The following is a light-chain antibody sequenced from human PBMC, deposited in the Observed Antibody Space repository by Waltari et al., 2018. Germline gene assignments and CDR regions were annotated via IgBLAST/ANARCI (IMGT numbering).Light chain of an antibody. CDR1: QSVTSIS. Sequence: EIVLPQSPGTLSLSPGERTTLSCRASQSVTSISLTWYQQKLGQAPMLLIYGTSTRATGIPDRVSGSGSVTDFTSTISRLEPEDFAVYYCQQYDGEIVTFGGGTKVEI. CDR3: QQYDGEIVT. CDR2: GTS. J-gene: IGKJ4*02. V-gene: IGKV3-20*01.